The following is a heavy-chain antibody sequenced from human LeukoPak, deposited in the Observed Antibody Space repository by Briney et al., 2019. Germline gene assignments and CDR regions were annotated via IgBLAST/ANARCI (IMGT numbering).Heavy chain of an antibody. CDR2: IISRSTYI. J-gene: IGHJ4*02. CDR3: VREEAAALDY. V-gene: IGHV3-21*01. CDR1: GFXFRSYS. Sequence: PGGSLRLSCAASGFXFRSYSISWVRQAPGKGLEWVSSIISRSTYIYYADSVRGRFTISRDNAKNSLFLQMNSLRAEDTAVYYCVREEAAALDYWGQGTLVTVSS. D-gene: IGHD6-25*01.